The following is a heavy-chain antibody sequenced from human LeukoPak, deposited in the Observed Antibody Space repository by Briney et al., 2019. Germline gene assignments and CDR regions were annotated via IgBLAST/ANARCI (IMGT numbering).Heavy chain of an antibody. J-gene: IGHJ4*02. CDR3: ARDYYDSSGYYEGDY. Sequence: GGSLRLSCAASGSTFSSYWMSWVRQAPGKGLEWVANIKQDGSEKYYVDSVKGRFTISRDNAKNSLYLQMNSLRAEDTAVYYCARDYYDSSGYYEGDYWGQGTLVTVSS. CDR1: GSTFSSYW. D-gene: IGHD3-22*01. V-gene: IGHV3-7*01. CDR2: IKQDGSEK.